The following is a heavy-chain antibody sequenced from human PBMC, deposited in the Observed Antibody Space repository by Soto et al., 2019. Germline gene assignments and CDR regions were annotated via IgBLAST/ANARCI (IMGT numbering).Heavy chain of an antibody. V-gene: IGHV4-34*01. D-gene: IGHD3-3*01. CDR1: GGSFSGYY. CDR3: ARGCGRSGYYVDY. CDR2: INHSGST. J-gene: IGHJ4*02. Sequence: QVQLQQWGAGLLKPSETLSLTCAVYGGSFSGYYWSWIRQPPGKGLEWIGEINHSGSTNYNPSLKSRVTISVDTSKNQFSLKLSSVTAADTAVYYCARGCGRSGYYVDYWGQGTLVTVSS.